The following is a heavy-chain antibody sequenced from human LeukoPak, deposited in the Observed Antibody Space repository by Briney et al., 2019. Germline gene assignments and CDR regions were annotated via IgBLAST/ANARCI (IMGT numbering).Heavy chain of an antibody. CDR3: GTHAGRTGSDD. Sequence: GGSLRLSCASSGFIFSGYYMSWIRQAPGKGLEWVSYISGSGNDISYADSVKGRFTISRDNAKGSLYLQMNSLRAADTAVYYCGTHAGRTGSDDWGQGTLVTVSS. D-gene: IGHD3/OR15-3a*01. V-gene: IGHV3-11*01. J-gene: IGHJ4*02. CDR1: GFIFSGYY. CDR2: ISGSGNDI.